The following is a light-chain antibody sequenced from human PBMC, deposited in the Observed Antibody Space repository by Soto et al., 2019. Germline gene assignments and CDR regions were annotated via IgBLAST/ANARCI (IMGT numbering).Light chain of an antibody. CDR3: QVFGSSPRYT. Sequence: EIVLTQSPGTLSLSPGERATLSCRTSESVTSTYLAWYQQKPGQPPRLLIYAASSRATGIPDRFSGSGSGTDFTLTISRLXPEDFAVYYCQVFGSSPRYTFGRGTKVDIK. V-gene: IGKV3-20*01. CDR1: ESVTSTY. CDR2: AAS. J-gene: IGKJ2*01.